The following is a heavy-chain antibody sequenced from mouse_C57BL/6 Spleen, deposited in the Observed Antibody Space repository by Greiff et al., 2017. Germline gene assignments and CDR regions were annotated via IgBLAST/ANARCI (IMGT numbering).Heavy chain of an antibody. CDR3: ARASYGSPFDY. V-gene: IGHV5-4*01. CDR2: ISDGGSYT. CDR1: GFTFSSYA. D-gene: IGHD1-1*01. Sequence: EVQLVESGGGLVKPGGSLKLSCAASGFTFSSYAMSWVRQTPEKRLEWVATISDGGSYTYYPDNVKGRFTISRDNAKNNLYLQMSHLKSEDTAMYYCARASYGSPFDYWGQGTTLTVSS. J-gene: IGHJ2*01.